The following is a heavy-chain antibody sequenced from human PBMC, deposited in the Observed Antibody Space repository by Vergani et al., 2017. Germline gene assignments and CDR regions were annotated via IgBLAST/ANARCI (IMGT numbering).Heavy chain of an antibody. Sequence: QVKLQESGPGLLKPSQTLYLTCTVSGESIRSGSHYWSWIRQPAGKGPEWIGHIHTGGSTDLNPSFKSRVSISVETSKSQFSLKLNSVTVADTAVYYCARSRPYCTSGSCPAIWGQGTLGTVSS. J-gene: IGHJ4*02. CDR3: ARSRPYCTSGSCPAI. D-gene: IGHD2-15*01. V-gene: IGHV4-61*02. CDR2: IHTGGST. CDR1: GESIRSGSHY.